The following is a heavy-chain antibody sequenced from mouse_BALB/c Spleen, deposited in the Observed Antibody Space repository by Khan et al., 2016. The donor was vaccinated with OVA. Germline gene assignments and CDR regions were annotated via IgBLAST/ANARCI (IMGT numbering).Heavy chain of an antibody. J-gene: IGHJ2*01. CDR2: ISYSGST. Sequence: EVQLQESGPGLVKPSQSLSLTCTVTGYSITSDYAWNWIRQFPGNKLEWVGYISYSGSTSYNPSLKSRISITRDTSKNQFFLQLNSVTPEDTATYYCARSIMANWGQGTTLTVSS. CDR1: GYSITSDYA. CDR3: ARSIMAN. V-gene: IGHV3-2*02.